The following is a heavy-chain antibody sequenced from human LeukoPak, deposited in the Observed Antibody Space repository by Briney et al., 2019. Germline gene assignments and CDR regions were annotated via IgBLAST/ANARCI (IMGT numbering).Heavy chain of an antibody. J-gene: IGHJ6*03. CDR1: GYTFTSYD. CDR3: ARGWLQWLRYRYYYYYMDV. V-gene: IGHV1-8*03. Sequence: ASVKVSCKASGYTFTSYDINWVRQATGQGLEWMGWMNPNSGNTGYAQKFQGRVTITRNTSISTAYMELSSLRSEDTAVYYCARGWLQWLRYRYYYYYMDVWGKGTTVTISS. D-gene: IGHD5-12*01. CDR2: MNPNSGNT.